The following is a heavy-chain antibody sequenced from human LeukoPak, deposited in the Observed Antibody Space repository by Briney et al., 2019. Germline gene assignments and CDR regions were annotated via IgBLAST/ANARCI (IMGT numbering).Heavy chain of an antibody. CDR2: IYTSGNT. D-gene: IGHD6-13*01. V-gene: IGHV4-61*09. Sequence: SETLSLTCTVSGDSISSGSYCWGWIRQPAGKGLEWIGHIYTSGNTNYNPSLKSRVTMSVDTSNNQFSLKVSSVTAADTAVYYCARGGNSWYADYWGQGTLVTVSS. J-gene: IGHJ4*02. CDR1: GDSISSGSYC. CDR3: ARGGNSWYADY.